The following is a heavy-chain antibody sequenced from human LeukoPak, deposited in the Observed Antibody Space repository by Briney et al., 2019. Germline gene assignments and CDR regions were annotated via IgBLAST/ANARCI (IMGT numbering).Heavy chain of an antibody. CDR1: GGSISNYY. CDR3: ARNLMSGHPFDY. D-gene: IGHD2-8*01. J-gene: IGHJ4*02. V-gene: IGHV4-59*08. CDR2: IYYSGNT. Sequence: SETLSLTCTVSGGSISNYYWSCIRQPPGKGLEWIGYIYYSGNTNYNPSLKSRVTISVDTSKNQFSLKLSSVTAADTAVYYCARNLMSGHPFDYWGQGTLVTVSS.